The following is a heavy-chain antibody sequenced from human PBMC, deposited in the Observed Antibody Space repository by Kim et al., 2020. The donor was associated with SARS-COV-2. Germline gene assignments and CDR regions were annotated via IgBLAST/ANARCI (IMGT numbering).Heavy chain of an antibody. V-gene: IGHV3-74*01. J-gene: IGHJ3*02. Sequence: GGSLRLSCAASGFTFSSYWMHWVRQAPGKGLVWVSRINSDGSSTSYADSVKGRFTISRDNAKNTLYLQMNSLRAEDTAVYYCARGGCDPSRLYYYGSGCLAFDIWGQGTMVTVSS. CDR1: GFTFSSYW. D-gene: IGHD3-10*01. CDR3: ARGGCDPSRLYYYGSGCLAFDI. CDR2: INSDGSST.